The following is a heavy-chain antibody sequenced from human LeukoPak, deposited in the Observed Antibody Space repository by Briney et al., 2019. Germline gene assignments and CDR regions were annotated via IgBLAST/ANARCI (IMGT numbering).Heavy chain of an antibody. Sequence: GGSLRLSCAASGFTFSSHWMSWVRQAPGKGLEWVANINQDGSEKYYVDSVKGRFSISRHNAKNSLYLQMNSLRAEDTAVYYCARSNREFASGSGDYWGQGTLVTVSS. J-gene: IGHJ4*02. CDR1: GFTFSSHW. CDR2: INQDGSEK. D-gene: IGHD3-10*01. CDR3: ARSNREFASGSGDY. V-gene: IGHV3-7*05.